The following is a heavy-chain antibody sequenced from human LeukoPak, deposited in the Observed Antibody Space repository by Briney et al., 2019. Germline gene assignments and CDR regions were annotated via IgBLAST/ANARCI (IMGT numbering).Heavy chain of an antibody. J-gene: IGHJ3*02. V-gene: IGHV7-4-1*02. Sequence: ASVKVSCKASGYTFTGYYMHWVRQAPGQGLEWMGWINTNTGNPTYAQGFTGRFVFSLDTSVSTAYLQISSLKAEDTAVYYCAIAAASSASAFDIWGQGTMVTVSS. CDR1: GYTFTGYY. D-gene: IGHD6-25*01. CDR2: INTNTGNP. CDR3: AIAAASSASAFDI.